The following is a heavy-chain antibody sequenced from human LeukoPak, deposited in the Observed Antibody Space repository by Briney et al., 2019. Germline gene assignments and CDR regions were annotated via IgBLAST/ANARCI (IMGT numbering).Heavy chain of an antibody. CDR1: GFTFSSYG. V-gene: IGHV4-38-2*01. Sequence: GSLRLSCAASGFTFSSYGMHWIRQPPGKGLEWIGSIYHSGSTYYNPSLKSRVTISVDTSKNQFSLKLSSVTAADTAVYYCARGQSLVYWDQGTLVTVSS. CDR3: ARGQSLVY. CDR2: IYHSGST. J-gene: IGHJ4*02. D-gene: IGHD6-6*01.